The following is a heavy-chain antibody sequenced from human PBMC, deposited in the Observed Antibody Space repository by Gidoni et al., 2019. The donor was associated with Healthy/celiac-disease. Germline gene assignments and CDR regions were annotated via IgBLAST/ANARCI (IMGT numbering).Heavy chain of an antibody. CDR2: IYHSGST. V-gene: IGHV4-30-2*01. CDR1: GGSISSGGYS. D-gene: IGHD2-15*01. Sequence: QLQLQESGSGLVKPSQTLSLTCAVSGGSISSGGYSWSWIRQPPGKGLEWIGYIYHSGSTYYNPSLKSRVTISVDRSKNQFSLKLGSVTAADTAVYYCARARCAELYCSGVGGDAFDIWGQGTMVTVSS. J-gene: IGHJ3*02. CDR3: ARARCAELYCSGVGGDAFDI.